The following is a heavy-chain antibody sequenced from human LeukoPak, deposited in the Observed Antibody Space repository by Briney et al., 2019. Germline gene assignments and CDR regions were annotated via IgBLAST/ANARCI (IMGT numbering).Heavy chain of an antibody. CDR2: ISSSSSYI. CDR3: ARGNDYGDYPSWFDP. CDR1: GFTFSSYS. J-gene: IGHJ5*02. D-gene: IGHD4-17*01. V-gene: IGHV3-21*01. Sequence: GGSLRLSCAASGFTFSSYSMNWVRQAPGKGLEWVSSISSSSSYIYYADSVKGRFTISRDNAKNSLYLQMNSLRAEDTAVYYCARGNDYGDYPSWFDPWGQGTLVTVSS.